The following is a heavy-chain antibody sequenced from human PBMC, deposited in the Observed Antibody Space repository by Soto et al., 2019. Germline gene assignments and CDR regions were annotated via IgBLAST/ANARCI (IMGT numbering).Heavy chain of an antibody. D-gene: IGHD6-19*01. CDR1: GFTFSSYS. Sequence: EVQLVESGGGLVKPGGSLRVSCAASGFTFSSYSMNWVRQAPGKGLEWVSSISGSSRYIYYADAVKGRFTISRDNAKNSLYLQMNSPRVEDTAVYYCATVTRSGWDWGQGTLVTVSS. CDR3: ATVTRSGWD. V-gene: IGHV3-21*01. J-gene: IGHJ4*02. CDR2: ISGSSRYI.